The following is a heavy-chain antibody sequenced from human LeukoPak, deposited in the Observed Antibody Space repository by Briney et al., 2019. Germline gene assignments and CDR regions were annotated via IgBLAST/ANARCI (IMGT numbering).Heavy chain of an antibody. Sequence: GGSLRLSCAASGFSFSTYAMSWVREAPGKGLEWVSTITGGGTYYADSVRGRFTISRDNSKNTLFLQMNSLRAEDTAVYSCAKDLSGRSYSYYYMDVWGRGTTVTVSS. V-gene: IGHV3-23*01. CDR2: ITGGGT. J-gene: IGHJ6*03. CDR1: GFSFSTYA. CDR3: AKDLSGRSYSYYYMDV. D-gene: IGHD1-26*01.